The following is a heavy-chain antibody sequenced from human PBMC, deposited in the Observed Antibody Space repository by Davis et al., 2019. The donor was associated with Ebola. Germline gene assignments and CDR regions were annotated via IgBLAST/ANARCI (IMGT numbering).Heavy chain of an antibody. V-gene: IGHV4-39*01. D-gene: IGHD6-19*01. CDR1: ADSISSTNYY. Sequence: MPSETLSLTCSVSADSISSTNYYWGWIRQPPGKGLEWIGSIFSSGSTFYSPSLKSRVTISVDTSKNQFSLKLTSVTAADTAVYYCAKGGMYSSGWSYGMDVWGQGTTVTVSS. CDR2: IFSSGST. CDR3: AKGGMYSSGWSYGMDV. J-gene: IGHJ6*02.